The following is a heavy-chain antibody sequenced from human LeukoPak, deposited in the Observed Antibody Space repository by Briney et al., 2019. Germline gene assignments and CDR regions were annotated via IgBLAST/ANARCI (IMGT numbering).Heavy chain of an antibody. D-gene: IGHD2-2*01. CDR1: GFTFSSYS. J-gene: IGHJ6*04. Sequence: PGGSLRLSCAASGFTFSSYSLNWVRQAPGKGLEWVSSISSSSSYIYYADSVKGRFTISRDNAKNSLYLQMNSLRAEDTAVYYCARAFSIGYCSSTSCPRGVWGKGTTVTVSS. CDR2: ISSSSSYI. CDR3: ARAFSIGYCSSTSCPRGV. V-gene: IGHV3-21*01.